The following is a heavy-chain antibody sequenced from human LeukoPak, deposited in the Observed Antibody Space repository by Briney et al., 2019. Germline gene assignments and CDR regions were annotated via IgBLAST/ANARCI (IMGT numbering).Heavy chain of an antibody. J-gene: IGHJ5*02. CDR3: ARGRAKDIVVVVAARKGLYNWFDP. CDR2: INHSGST. CDR1: GGSFSGYY. Sequence: SETLSLTCAVYGGSFSGYYWSWIRQPPGKGLEWIGEINHSGSTNYNPSLRSRVTISVDTSKNQFSLKLSSVTAADTAVYYCARGRAKDIVVVVAARKGLYNWFDPWGQGTLVTVSS. D-gene: IGHD2-15*01. V-gene: IGHV4-34*01.